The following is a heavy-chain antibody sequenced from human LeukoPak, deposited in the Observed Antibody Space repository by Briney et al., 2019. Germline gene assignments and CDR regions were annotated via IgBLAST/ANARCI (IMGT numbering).Heavy chain of an antibody. J-gene: IGHJ6*02. CDR1: GFTFTSYA. V-gene: IGHV3-23*01. D-gene: IGHD3-9*01. CDR3: AKDQNYDILTGLRWYYGMDV. CDR2: IRGCGGIT. Sequence: GGSLRLSCAASGFTFTSYAMGWVRQAPGKGLEWVSTIRGCGGITYYADSVRGRFTISRDSSKKTLYLQMNSLRGEDTAVYYCAKDQNYDILTGLRWYYGMDVWGQGTTVTVSS.